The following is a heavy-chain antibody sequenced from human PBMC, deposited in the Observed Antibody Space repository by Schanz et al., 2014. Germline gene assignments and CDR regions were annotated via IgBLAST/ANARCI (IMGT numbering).Heavy chain of an antibody. CDR1: GYTFTSYS. V-gene: IGHV1-3*01. D-gene: IGHD6-13*01. Sequence: QVQLVQSGAEVKKPGASVKVSCKASGYTFTSYSIHWVRQAPGQRLEWMGWINAGTGNTEYSQKFQGRVTITRDTLASTAYMEVSSLRSEDTAVYYCASSGAGYSSSWDFDYWGQGTLVTVSS. CDR3: ASSGAGYSSSWDFDY. CDR2: INAGTGNT. J-gene: IGHJ4*02.